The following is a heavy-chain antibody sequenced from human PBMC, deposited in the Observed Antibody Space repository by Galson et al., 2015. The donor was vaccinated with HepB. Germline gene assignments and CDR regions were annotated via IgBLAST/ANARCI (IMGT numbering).Heavy chain of an antibody. D-gene: IGHD3-10*01. J-gene: IGHJ4*02. CDR3: ARWGPGDAPDY. Sequence: SLRLSCAASGFTFSSYSMNWVRQAPGKGLEWVSYISSSSSYIYYADSVKGRFTISRDNARNSLYLQMNSLRAEDTAVYYCARWGPGDAPDYWGQGTLVTVSS. CDR1: GFTFSSYS. V-gene: IGHV3-21*01. CDR2: ISSSSSYI.